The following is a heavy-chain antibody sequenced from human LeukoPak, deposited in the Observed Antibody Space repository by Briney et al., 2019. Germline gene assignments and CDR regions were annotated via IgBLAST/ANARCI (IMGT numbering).Heavy chain of an antibody. J-gene: IGHJ6*02. CDR1: GFTFSSYG. V-gene: IGHV3-30*03. CDR3: ARAVSSNYYYGMDV. Sequence: GGSLRLSCAASGFTFSSYGMHWVRQAPGKGLEWVAVISYDGSNKYYADSVKGRFTISRDNSKNTLYLQMNSLRAEDTAVCYCARAVSSNYYYGMDVWGQGTTVTVSS. CDR2: ISYDGSNK. D-gene: IGHD2-2*01.